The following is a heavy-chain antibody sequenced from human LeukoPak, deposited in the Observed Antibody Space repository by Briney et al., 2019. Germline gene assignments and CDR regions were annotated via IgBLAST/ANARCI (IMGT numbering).Heavy chain of an antibody. CDR1: GGSISSYY. J-gene: IGHJ3*02. CDR2: IYYSGST. V-gene: IGHV4-59*01. CDR3: ARQQQLRYGGAFDI. Sequence: SETLSLTCTVSGGSISSYYWSWIRQPPGKGLEWIGYIYYSGSTNYNPSLKSRVTISVDTSKNQFSLKLSSVTAADTAVYYCARQQQLRYGGAFDIWGQATMVTVSS. D-gene: IGHD6-13*01.